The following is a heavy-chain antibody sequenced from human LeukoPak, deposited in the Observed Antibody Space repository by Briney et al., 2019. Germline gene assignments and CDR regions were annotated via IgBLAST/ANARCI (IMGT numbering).Heavy chain of an antibody. CDR3: ARVTMVRGVISHYYYGMDV. CDR1: GGSFSGYY. J-gene: IGHJ6*04. CDR2: INHSGST. V-gene: IGHV4-34*01. Sequence: KSSETLSPTCAVYGGSFSGYYWSWIRQPPGKGLEWIGEINHSGSTNYNPSLKSRVTISVDTSKNQFSLKLSSVTAADTAVYYCARVTMVRGVISHYYYGMDVWGKGTTVTVSS. D-gene: IGHD3-10*01.